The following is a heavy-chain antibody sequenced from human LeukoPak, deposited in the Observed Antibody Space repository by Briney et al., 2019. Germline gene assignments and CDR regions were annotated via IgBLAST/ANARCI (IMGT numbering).Heavy chain of an antibody. Sequence: GASVKVSCKASGGTFSSYAISWVRQAPGQGLEWMGRIIPILGIANYAQKFQGRVTFTADKSTSTAYMELSSLRSEDTAVYYCARIANSSGRRGEHEVWGQGTLVTVSS. J-gene: IGHJ4*02. CDR1: GGTFSSYA. V-gene: IGHV1-69*04. D-gene: IGHD6-19*01. CDR3: ARIANSSGRRGEHEV. CDR2: IIPILGIA.